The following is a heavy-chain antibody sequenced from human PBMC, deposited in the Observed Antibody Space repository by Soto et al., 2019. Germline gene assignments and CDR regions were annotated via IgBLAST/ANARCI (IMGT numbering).Heavy chain of an antibody. J-gene: IGHJ4*02. CDR2: TRSNANTYTT. D-gene: IGHD1-1*01. CDR1: GFIFSDHY. CDR3: ARGRGLATSFHFDY. Sequence: GGSLRLSCAASGFIFSDHYMDWVRQAPGKGLEWVGRTRSNANTYTTEYAASVKGRFTISRDVSKNSLYLQMNSLKTEDTAVYYCARGRGLATSFHFDYWGQGTLVTVSS. V-gene: IGHV3-72*01.